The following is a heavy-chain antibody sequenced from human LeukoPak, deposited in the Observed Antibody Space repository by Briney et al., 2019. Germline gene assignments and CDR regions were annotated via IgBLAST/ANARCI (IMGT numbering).Heavy chain of an antibody. J-gene: IGHJ4*02. V-gene: IGHV4-59*01. CDR1: GGSISSYY. D-gene: IGHD2-15*01. Sequence: SETLSLTCTVSGGSISSYYWSWIRQPPGKGLEWIGYIYYSGSTNYNPSLKSRVTISVDTSKNQFSLKLSSVTAADTAVYYCARSSNRPRILSFDYWGQGTLVTVSS. CDR3: ARSSNRPRILSFDY. CDR2: IYYSGST.